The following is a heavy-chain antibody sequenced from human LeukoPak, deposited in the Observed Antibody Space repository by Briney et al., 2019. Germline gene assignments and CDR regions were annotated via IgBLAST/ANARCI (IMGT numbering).Heavy chain of an antibody. CDR3: ARHPTVTTFYVHQ. D-gene: IGHD4-17*01. V-gene: IGHV4-34*01. J-gene: IGHJ1*01. CDR1: GGSFSGYY. CDR2: IYGPGST. Sequence: PSETLSLTCAVYGGSFSGYYWSWIRQPPGKGLEWIGSIYGPGSTYYNPSLKSRVTMSVDMSKNQFSLKLSSVTAADTAVYYCARHPTVTTFYVHQWGQGTLVTVSS.